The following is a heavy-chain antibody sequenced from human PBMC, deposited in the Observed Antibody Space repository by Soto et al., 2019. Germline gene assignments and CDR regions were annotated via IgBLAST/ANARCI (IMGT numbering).Heavy chain of an antibody. Sequence: ASVKVSCKASGYNFIDYSINWVRQAPGQGLEWMGWMNPKSGHTAHAQKIQGRVILTRDTSINTVYMELSSLTSGDTAVYFCARRIPDGKIDSWGPGTHVTVSS. D-gene: IGHD1-1*01. CDR3: ARRIPDGKIDS. CDR2: MNPKSGHT. V-gene: IGHV1-8*01. J-gene: IGHJ4*02. CDR1: GYNFIDYS.